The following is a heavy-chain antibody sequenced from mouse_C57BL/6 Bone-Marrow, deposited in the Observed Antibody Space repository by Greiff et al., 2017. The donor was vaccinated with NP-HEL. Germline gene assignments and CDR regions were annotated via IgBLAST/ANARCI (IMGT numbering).Heavy chain of an antibody. CDR2: IWSGGST. J-gene: IGHJ4*01. D-gene: IGHD1-1*01. V-gene: IGHV2-2*01. CDR1: GFSLTSYG. Sequence: VQLQQSGPGLVQPSQSLSITFTVSGFSLTSYGVHWVRQSPGKGLEWLGVIWSGGSTDYNAAFISRLSISKDNSKSQVFFKMNSLQADDTAIYYCARSYYGSSYDYYAMDYWGQGTSVTVSS. CDR3: ARSYYGSSYDYYAMDY.